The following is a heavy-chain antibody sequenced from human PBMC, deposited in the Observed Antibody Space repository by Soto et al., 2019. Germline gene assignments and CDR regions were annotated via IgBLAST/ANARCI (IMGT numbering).Heavy chain of an antibody. J-gene: IGHJ4*02. V-gene: IGHV3-21*01. CDR2: ISSSSSCI. Sequence: GGSLRLSCAASGFTFSSYSMNWVRQAPGKGLEWVSSISSSSSCIYYADSVKGRFTISRDNAKKSLYMQINSLRAEDTAVYYCARGSNYGPSDYWGQGTRVTVAS. D-gene: IGHD4-4*01. CDR3: ARGSNYGPSDY. CDR1: GFTFSSYS.